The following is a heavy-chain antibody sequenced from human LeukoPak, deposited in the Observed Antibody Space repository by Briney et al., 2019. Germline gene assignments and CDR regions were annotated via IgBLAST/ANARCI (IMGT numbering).Heavy chain of an antibody. V-gene: IGHV4-59*01. D-gene: IGHD3-10*01. CDR3: GGAVRGAAWEYYFDY. J-gene: IGHJ4*02. CDR1: GGSITTYF. CDR2: IYYSGST. Sequence: TSETLSLTCTVSGGSITTYFWSWIRQPPGKGLGWIGYIYYSGSTNYNPSLKSRVTISVDTSKNQFSLKLSSVTAADTAVYYCGGAVRGAAWEYYFDYWGQGTLVTVSS.